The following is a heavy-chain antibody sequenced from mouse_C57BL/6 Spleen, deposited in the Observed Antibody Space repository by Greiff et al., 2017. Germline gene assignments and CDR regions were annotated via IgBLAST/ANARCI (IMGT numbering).Heavy chain of an antibody. CDR3: ARKDYSNYDFDY. J-gene: IGHJ2*01. D-gene: IGHD2-5*01. CDR1: GYTFTSYW. V-gene: IGHV1-55*01. Sequence: QVQLQQPGAELVKPGASVKMSCKASGYTFTSYWITWVKQRPGQGLEWIGDIYPGSGSTNYNEKFKSKATLTVDTSSSTAYMQLSSLTSEDSAVYYCARKDYSNYDFDYWGQGTTLTVSS. CDR2: IYPGSGST.